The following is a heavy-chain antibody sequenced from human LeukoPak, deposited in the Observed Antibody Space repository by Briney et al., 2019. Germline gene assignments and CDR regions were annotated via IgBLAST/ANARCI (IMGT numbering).Heavy chain of an antibody. CDR1: GGSFSGYY. CDR2: INHSGST. Sequence: SETLSLTCAVYGGSFSGYYRSWIRQPPGKGLEWIGEINHSGSTNYNPSLKSRVTISVDTSKNQFSLKLSSVTAADTAVYYCARQSSSWYRVNWYFDLWGRGTLVTVSS. CDR3: ARQSSSWYRVNWYFDL. V-gene: IGHV4-34*01. J-gene: IGHJ2*01. D-gene: IGHD6-13*01.